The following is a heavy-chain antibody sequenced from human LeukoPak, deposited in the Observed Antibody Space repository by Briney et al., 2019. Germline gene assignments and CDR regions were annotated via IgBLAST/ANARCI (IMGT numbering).Heavy chain of an antibody. CDR3: ATTRGYSYGFFYFDQ. CDR2: IYYTENA. Sequence: SETLSLTCSVSGGSITSSYWSWLRQAPGKGLEWLGYIYYTENAKYNPSLKSRVTMSLDTSKNPLSLKLTSVTAADTAVYHCATTRGYSYGFFYFDQWGQGTLVTVSS. D-gene: IGHD5-18*01. CDR1: GGSITSSY. V-gene: IGHV4-59*01. J-gene: IGHJ4*02.